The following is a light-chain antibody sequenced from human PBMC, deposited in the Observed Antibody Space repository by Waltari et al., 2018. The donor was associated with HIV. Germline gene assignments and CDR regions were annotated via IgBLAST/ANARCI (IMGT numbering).Light chain of an antibody. CDR1: STDSRFYQY. J-gene: IGLJ2*01. V-gene: IGLV2-14*03. CDR2: DIN. Sequence: QSALTQPASVSGFLGQSINISCTGISTDSRFYQYVSWYQQHPGKIPRLIIFDINNRPSVFSYPFSGSRSGNSASLTFSGLQSGYDAHYYCASNRLDYTLIFGGGTELTVL. CDR3: ASNRLDYTLI.